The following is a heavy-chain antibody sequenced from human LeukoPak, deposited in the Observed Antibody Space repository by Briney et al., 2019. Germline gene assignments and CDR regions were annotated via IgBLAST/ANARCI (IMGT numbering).Heavy chain of an antibody. CDR2: IKEDGSER. D-gene: IGHD1-26*01. Sequence: TGGSLRLSCEGSAFIFSGHWMNWVRQTPGKGLEWVASIKEDGSERQYVDSVKGRFSISRDNTKGSLFLQLNSLRAEDTAVYYCAMGLRYGGSSSFDYWGQGTLVTVSS. CDR1: AFIFSGHW. J-gene: IGHJ4*02. CDR3: AMGLRYGGSSSFDY. V-gene: IGHV3-7*01.